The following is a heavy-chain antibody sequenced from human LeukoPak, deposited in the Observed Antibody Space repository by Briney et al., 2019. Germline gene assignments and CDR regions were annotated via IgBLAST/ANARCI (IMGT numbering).Heavy chain of an antibody. Sequence: GGSLRLSCAASGFTFNMYSMSWVRQAPGKGLEWVSIISRTRETIFYADSVKGRFTISRDNAKNTLYLQMNSLRAEDTAVYYCARAAPTRTLIGSGADYWGQGTLVTVSS. D-gene: IGHD3-22*01. V-gene: IGHV3-21*01. CDR3: ARAAPTRTLIGSGADY. CDR1: GFTFNMYS. CDR2: ISRTRETI. J-gene: IGHJ4*02.